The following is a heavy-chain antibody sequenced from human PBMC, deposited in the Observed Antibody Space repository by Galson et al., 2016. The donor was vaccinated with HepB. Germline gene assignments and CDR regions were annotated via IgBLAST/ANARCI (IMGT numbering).Heavy chain of an antibody. CDR2: IQSGGRQT. CDR3: ATDGSCGTKGDWFES. CDR1: GLSFSRFG. V-gene: IGHV3-30*02. Sequence: SLRLSCAASGLSFSRFGMHWVRRAPGKGLEWVAYIQSGGRQTFYPDSVRGRFTISRDDSQEILYLQINSPRAEDTAVYYCATDGSCGTKGDWFESWGQGTQVTV. J-gene: IGHJ5*01. D-gene: IGHD3-10*01.